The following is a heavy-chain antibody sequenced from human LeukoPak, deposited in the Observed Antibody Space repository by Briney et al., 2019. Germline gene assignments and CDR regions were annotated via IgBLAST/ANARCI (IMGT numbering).Heavy chain of an antibody. CDR3: VRAPSPIAAAGTGGWLDP. CDR2: IWYDGSNK. Sequence: PGRSLRLSCAASGFTFSSYGMHWVRQAPGKGLEWVAVIWYDGSNKYYADSVKGRFTISRDNSKNTLYLQMNSLRAEDTAVYYCVRAPSPIAAAGTGGWLDPWGQGTLVTVSS. D-gene: IGHD6-13*01. CDR1: GFTFSSYG. V-gene: IGHV3-33*01. J-gene: IGHJ5*02.